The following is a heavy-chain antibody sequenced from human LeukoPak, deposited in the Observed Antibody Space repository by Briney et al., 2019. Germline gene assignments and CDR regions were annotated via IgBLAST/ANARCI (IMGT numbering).Heavy chain of an antibody. CDR2: ISAYNGNT. J-gene: IGHJ4*02. CDR3: ARAFGTTVTDNFDY. D-gene: IGHD4-17*01. V-gene: IGHV1-18*01. Sequence: ASVKVSFKASGYTFTSYGISWVRQAPGQGLEWMGWISAYNGNTNYAQKLQGRVTMTTDTSTSTAYMELRSLRSDDTAVYYCARAFGTTVTDNFDYWGQGTLVTVSS. CDR1: GYTFTSYG.